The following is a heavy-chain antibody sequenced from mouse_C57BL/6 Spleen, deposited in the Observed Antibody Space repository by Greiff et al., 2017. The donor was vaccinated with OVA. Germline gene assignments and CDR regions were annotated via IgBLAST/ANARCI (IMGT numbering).Heavy chain of an antibody. Sequence: EVQLQESGPGLVKPSQSLSLTCSVTGYSITSGYYWNWIRQFPGNKLEWMGYISYDGSNNYNPSLKNRISISRDTSKNQFFLKLNSVTTEDTATYYCARVIPFDYWGQGTTRTVSS. CDR2: ISYDGSN. V-gene: IGHV3-6*01. CDR1: GYSITSGYY. J-gene: IGHJ2*01. D-gene: IGHD5-1-1*01. CDR3: ARVIPFDY.